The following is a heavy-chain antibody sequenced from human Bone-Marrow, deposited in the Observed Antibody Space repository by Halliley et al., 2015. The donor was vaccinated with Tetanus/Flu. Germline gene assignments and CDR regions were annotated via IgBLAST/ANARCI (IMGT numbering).Heavy chain of an antibody. J-gene: IGHJ4*02. V-gene: IGHV3-74*01. Sequence: SGFTFSSSYWVHWVRQAPGKGLVWVSCMKTDGTITNYADSVKGRFTISRDNVKNTMYLEMNSLRAEDTAVYYCARSSGWIIDYWGQGALVTVSS. CDR1: GFTFSSSYW. CDR2: MKTDGTIT. D-gene: IGHD6-19*01. CDR3: ARSSGWIIDY.